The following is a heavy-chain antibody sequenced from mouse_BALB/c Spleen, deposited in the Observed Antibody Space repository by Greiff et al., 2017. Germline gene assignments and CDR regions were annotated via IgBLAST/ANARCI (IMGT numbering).Heavy chain of an antibody. V-gene: IGHV2-2*02. CDR2: IWSGGST. J-gene: IGHJ4*01. CDR1: GFSLTSYG. CDR3: ARKRDGNYVGAMDY. D-gene: IGHD2-1*01. Sequence: VQLQQSGPGLVQPSQSLSITCTVSGFSLTSYGVHWVRQSPGKGLEWLGVIWSGGSTDYNAAFISRLSISKDNSKSQVFFKMNSLQANDTAIYYCARKRDGNYVGAMDYWGQGTSVTVSS.